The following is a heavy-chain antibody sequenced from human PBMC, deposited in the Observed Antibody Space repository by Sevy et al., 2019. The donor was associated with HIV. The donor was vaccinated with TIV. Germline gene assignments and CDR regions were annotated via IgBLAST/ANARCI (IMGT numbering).Heavy chain of an antibody. CDR1: GFTFDDYA. CDR3: AKGGYPLQDVLKDDAFDI. J-gene: IGHJ3*02. CDR2: ISWNSGSI. V-gene: IGHV3-9*03. Sequence: GGSLRLSCAASGFTFDDYAMHWVRQAPGKGLEWVSGISWNSGSIGYADSVKGRFTISRDNAKNSLYLQMNSLRAEDMALYYCAKGGYPLQDVLKDDAFDIWGQGTMVTVSS. D-gene: IGHD5-12*01.